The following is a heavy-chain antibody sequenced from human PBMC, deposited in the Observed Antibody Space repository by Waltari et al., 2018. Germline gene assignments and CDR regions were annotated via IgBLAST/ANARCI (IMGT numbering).Heavy chain of an antibody. CDR3: ARALIGGDAFDI. J-gene: IGHJ3*02. D-gene: IGHD2-8*01. V-gene: IGHV3-74*02. CDR1: VFTFSSYE. CDR2: INSDGSST. Sequence: EVQLVESGGGLVQPGGSLRLSCAASVFTFSSYEMNWVRQTPGKGLVWVSRINSDGSSTSYADSVKGRFTISRDNAKNTLYLQMNSLRAEDTAVYYCARALIGGDAFDIWGQGTMVTVSS.